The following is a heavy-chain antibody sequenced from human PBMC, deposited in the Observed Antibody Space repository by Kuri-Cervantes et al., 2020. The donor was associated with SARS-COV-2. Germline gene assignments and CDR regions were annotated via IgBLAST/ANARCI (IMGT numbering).Heavy chain of an antibody. CDR1: GGTFSSYA. V-gene: IGHV3-23*01. CDR2: ISGSGGST. D-gene: IGHD6-6*01. CDR3: AKRTSTGEYSIPSGPLDY. J-gene: IGHJ4*02. Sequence: SCKASGGTFSSYAMSWVRQAPGKGLEWVSAISGSGGSTYYADSVKGRFTISGDNSKNTLYLQMNSLRAEDTAVYYCAKRTSTGEYSIPSGPLDYWGQGTLVTVSS.